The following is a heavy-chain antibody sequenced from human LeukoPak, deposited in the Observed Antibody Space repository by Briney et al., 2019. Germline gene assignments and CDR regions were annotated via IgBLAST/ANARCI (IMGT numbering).Heavy chain of an antibody. D-gene: IGHD3-10*01. J-gene: IGHJ4*02. CDR2: IKQDGSEK. CDR3: ARDGDWEFLFDY. CDR1: GYTFSSYW. V-gene: IGHV3-7*01. Sequence: GESLKISCKGSGYTFSSYWMSWVRQAPGKGLEWVANIKQDGSEKYYVDSVKGRFTISRDNAKNSLYLQMNSLRAEDTAVYYCARDGDWEFLFDYWGQGTLVTVSS.